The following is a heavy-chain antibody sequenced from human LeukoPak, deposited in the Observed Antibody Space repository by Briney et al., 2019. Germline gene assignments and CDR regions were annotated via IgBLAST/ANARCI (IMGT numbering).Heavy chain of an antibody. CDR1: RYSISSAYY. V-gene: IGHV4-38-2*02. CDR3: ARQKKEFTMVRGGRRWYFDL. D-gene: IGHD3-10*01. CDR2: IFHSGYT. J-gene: IGHJ2*01. Sequence: RSSETLSLTCTVSRYSISSAYYWGWIRQPPGKGLEWIGSIFHSGYTYYNPSLKSRVTISVDTSKNQFSLILSSVTAADTAVYYCARQKKEFTMVRGGRRWYFDLWGRGTLVTVSS.